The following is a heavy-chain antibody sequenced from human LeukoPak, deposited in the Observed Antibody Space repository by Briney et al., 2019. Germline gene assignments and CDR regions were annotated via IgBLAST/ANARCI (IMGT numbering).Heavy chain of an antibody. Sequence: PSETLSLTCTVSGGSISSYYWSWIRQPPGKGLEWKGLEWIGYISNSGSTNYNPSLKSRVTISLDTSKNEFSLKLSSVTAADTAVYYCARFSPRAMGNYLDFWGQGTLVTVSS. D-gene: IGHD7-27*01. CDR1: GGSISSYY. CDR3: ARFSPRAMGNYLDF. CDR2: ISNSGST. V-gene: IGHV4-59*01. J-gene: IGHJ4*02.